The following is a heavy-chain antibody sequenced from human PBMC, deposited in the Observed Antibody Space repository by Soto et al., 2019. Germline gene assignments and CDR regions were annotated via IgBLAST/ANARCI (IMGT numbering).Heavy chain of an antibody. CDR1: GFKFSSYG. CDR2: ISYDGRNK. Sequence: QEQLVQSGGGVVQPGRSLRLSCAASGFKFSSYGMHWVRQAPGKGLEWVAAISYDGRNKYYADSVKGRFTISRDNSENTRFLQMNSLRGDDTAVYYCAKGWKWEAFYYGMNVWGQGTTVTVSS. J-gene: IGHJ6*02. V-gene: IGHV3-30*18. CDR3: AKGWKWEAFYYGMNV. D-gene: IGHD1-26*01.